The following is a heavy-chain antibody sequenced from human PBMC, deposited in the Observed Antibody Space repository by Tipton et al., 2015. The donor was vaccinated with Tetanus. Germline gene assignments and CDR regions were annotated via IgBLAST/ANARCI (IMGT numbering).Heavy chain of an antibody. J-gene: IGHJ6*02. V-gene: IGHV4-59*01. CDR1: GGSISSYY. CDR3: ARDLSGGGYCGMDV. CDR2: IYYSGST. D-gene: IGHD3-10*02. Sequence: TLSLTCTVSGGSISSYYWSWIRQPPGKGLEWIGYIYYSGSTNYNPSLKSRVTISVDTSKNQFSLKLSSVTAADTAVYYCARDLSGGGYCGMDVWGQGTTVTVSS.